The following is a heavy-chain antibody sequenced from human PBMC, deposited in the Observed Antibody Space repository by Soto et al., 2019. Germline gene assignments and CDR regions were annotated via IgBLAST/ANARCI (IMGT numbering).Heavy chain of an antibody. CDR3: ARLRDPIAAYYYYGMDV. CDR1: GGSISSYY. V-gene: IGHV4-59*01. D-gene: IGHD6-13*01. J-gene: IGHJ6*02. CDR2: IYYSGST. Sequence: QVQLQESGPGLVKPSETLSLTCTVSGGSISSYYWSWIRQPPGKGLEWIGYIYYSGSTNYNPSLKSRVTISVDTSKNQFSLKLSSVTAADTAVYYCARLRDPIAAYYYYGMDVWGQGTTVTVSS.